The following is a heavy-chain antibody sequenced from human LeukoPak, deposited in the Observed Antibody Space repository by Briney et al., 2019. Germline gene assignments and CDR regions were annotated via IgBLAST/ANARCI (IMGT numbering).Heavy chain of an antibody. CDR2: INHSGST. V-gene: IGHV4-34*01. Sequence: ASETLSLTCAVYGGSFSGYYWSWIRQPPGKGLEWIGEINHSGSTNYNPSLKSRVTISVDMAKNQFSLKLSSVTAADTAVYYCARIRYNLDYWGQGTLVSVSS. J-gene: IGHJ4*02. CDR1: GGSFSGYY. CDR3: ARIRYNLDY. D-gene: IGHD1-1*01.